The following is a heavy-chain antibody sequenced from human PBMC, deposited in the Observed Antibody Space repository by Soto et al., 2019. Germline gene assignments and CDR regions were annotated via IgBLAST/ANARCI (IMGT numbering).Heavy chain of an antibody. CDR2: TYYSGGS. J-gene: IGHJ4*02. V-gene: IGHV4-30-4*01. CDR1: GASVSSAEHY. Sequence: QVQLQESGPGLVKASQTLSLTCTLSGASVSSAEHYWSWIRQPPGKGLEWIGYTYYSGGSYYNASLQRRVSISVDTSQNPFSLKLTSVTAADTAVYYCVRLSGYDPAGAADKWGPGILVSVSS. CDR3: VRLSGYDPAGAADK. D-gene: IGHD5-12*01.